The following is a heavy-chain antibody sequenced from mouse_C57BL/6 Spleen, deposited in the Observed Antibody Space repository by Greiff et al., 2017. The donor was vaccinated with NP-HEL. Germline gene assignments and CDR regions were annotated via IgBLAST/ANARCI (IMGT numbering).Heavy chain of an antibody. V-gene: IGHV1-69*01. Sequence: QVQLQQPGAELVMPGASVKLSCKASGYTFTSSWMHWVKQRPGQGLEWIGEIDPSDSYTNYNQKFKGKSTLTVDKSSSTAYMQLSSLISEDAAVYYCARAYGSSMCAMDYWGQGTSVTVSS. CDR1: GYTFTSSW. CDR3: ARAYGSSMCAMDY. D-gene: IGHD1-1*01. CDR2: IDPSDSYT. J-gene: IGHJ4*01.